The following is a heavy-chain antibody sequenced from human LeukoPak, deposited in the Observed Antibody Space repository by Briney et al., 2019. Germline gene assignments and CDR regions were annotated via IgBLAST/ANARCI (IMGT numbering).Heavy chain of an antibody. Sequence: SETLSLTCAVSGYSISSGYYWGWIRQPPGKGLEWIGSIYHSGSTYYNPSLKSRVTISVDTSKNQFSLKLSSVTAADTAVYYCASQDRYCSSTSCFDCWGQGTLVTVSS. CDR1: GYSISSGYY. J-gene: IGHJ4*02. V-gene: IGHV4-38-2*01. D-gene: IGHD2-2*01. CDR3: ASQDRYCSSTSCFDC. CDR2: IYHSGST.